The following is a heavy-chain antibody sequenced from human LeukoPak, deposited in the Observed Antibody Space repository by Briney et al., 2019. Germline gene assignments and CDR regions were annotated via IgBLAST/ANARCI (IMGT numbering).Heavy chain of an antibody. V-gene: IGHV4-59*08. CDR1: GGSISSYY. CDR3: ARLRLTTVTTTLSYYYYGMDV. J-gene: IGHJ6*02. D-gene: IGHD4-17*01. CDR2: IYYSGST. Sequence: PSGTLSLTCTVSGGSISSYYWSWIRQPPGKGLEWIGYIYYSGSTNYNPSLKSRVTISVDTSKNQFSLKLSSVTAADTAVYYCARLRLTTVTTTLSYYYYGMDVWGQGTTVTVSS.